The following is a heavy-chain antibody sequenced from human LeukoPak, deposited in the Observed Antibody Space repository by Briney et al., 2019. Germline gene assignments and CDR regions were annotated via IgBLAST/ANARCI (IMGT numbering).Heavy chain of an antibody. Sequence: ASVKVSCKASGYTYTSYGISWVRQAPGQGLEWMGWISAYNGNTNYAQKLQGRVTMTTDTSTSTAYMELRSLRSDDTAVYYCARDGDPYCSSTSCYFDYWGQGTLVTVSS. V-gene: IGHV1-18*01. CDR2: ISAYNGNT. CDR3: ARDGDPYCSSTSCYFDY. CDR1: GYTYTSYG. J-gene: IGHJ4*02. D-gene: IGHD2-2*01.